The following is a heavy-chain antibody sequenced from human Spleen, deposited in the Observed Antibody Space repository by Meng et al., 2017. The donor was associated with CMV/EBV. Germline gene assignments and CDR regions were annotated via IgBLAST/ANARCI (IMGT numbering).Heavy chain of an antibody. CDR3: ARFSDGAVTTLDY. Sequence: QVQLVQSGGAVKKVGSPGKVSCKASGGTFSSYAFSWVRQSPGQGLEWMGGIIPIFGTANYAQKFQGRVTITADASTSTAYMELSSLRSEDTAVYYCARFSDGAVTTLDYWGQGTLVTVSS. CDR2: IIPIFGTA. J-gene: IGHJ4*02. V-gene: IGHV1-69*12. D-gene: IGHD4-17*01. CDR1: GGTFSSYA.